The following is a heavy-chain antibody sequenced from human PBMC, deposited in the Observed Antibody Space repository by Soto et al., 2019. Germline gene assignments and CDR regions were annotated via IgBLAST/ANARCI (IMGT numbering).Heavy chain of an antibody. CDR3: ARGYSGSYFPDY. J-gene: IGHJ4*02. V-gene: IGHV1-18*04. CDR1: GYTFTSHG. Sequence: QVQLVQAGAEVKKPGASVKVSCKASGYTFTSHGISWVRQAPGQGLAWRGWCSVYNVNTQYAQKVQGRVILTTDTSTSTAYMALRGLTSADTAIYYCARGYSGSYFPDYWGQGPLVTVSS. D-gene: IGHD1-26*01. CDR2: CSVYNVNT.